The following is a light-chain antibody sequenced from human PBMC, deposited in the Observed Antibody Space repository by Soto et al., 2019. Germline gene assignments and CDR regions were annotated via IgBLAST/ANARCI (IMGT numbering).Light chain of an antibody. CDR2: AAS. CDR1: QDIEKW. J-gene: IGKJ3*01. Sequence: DIQLTQSPSSVSASVGDSLNITCRASQDIEKWLAWYQQKPGRAPKVLIYAASHLESGVPSRFSGSGSGTEFSLTISSLQTEDFATSFCHQAGTFPFTFGPGTKVDIK. CDR3: HQAGTFPFT. V-gene: IGKV1-12*01.